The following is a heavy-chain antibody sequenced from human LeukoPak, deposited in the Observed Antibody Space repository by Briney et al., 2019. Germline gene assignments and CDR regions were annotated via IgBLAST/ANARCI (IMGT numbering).Heavy chain of an antibody. CDR1: GYSFTSYW. CDR3: AWTRVVPAAIPVSLDDAFDI. V-gene: IGHV5-51*01. J-gene: IGHJ3*02. D-gene: IGHD2-2*01. CDR2: IYPGDSDT. Sequence: GESLKISCKGSGYSFTSYWIGWVRQMPGKGLECMGIIYPGDSDTRYSPSFQGQVTISADKSISTAYLQWSSLKASDTAMYYCAWTRVVPAAIPVSLDDAFDIWGQGTMVTVSS.